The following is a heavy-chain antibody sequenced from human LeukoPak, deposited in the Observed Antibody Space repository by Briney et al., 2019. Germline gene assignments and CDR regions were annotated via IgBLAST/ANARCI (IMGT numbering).Heavy chain of an antibody. CDR2: IDPSGGST. CDR1: GYTFTTYF. V-gene: IGHV1-46*01. J-gene: IGHJ1*01. CDR3: ARGSPSEMAKISY. Sequence: GASVKVSCKASGYTFTTYFMNWVRQAPGQGLEWMGIIDPSGGSTSYAQKFQGRVTVTRDMSTSIVYMELSSLRSEDTAVYYCARGSPSEMAKISYWGQGTLVTVSS. D-gene: IGHD5-24*01.